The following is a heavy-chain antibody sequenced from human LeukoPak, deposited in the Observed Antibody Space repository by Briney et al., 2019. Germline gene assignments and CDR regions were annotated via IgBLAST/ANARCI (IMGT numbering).Heavy chain of an antibody. CDR2: VTHSGST. Sequence: SETLSLTCAVSGVSFSGYYWSWIRQSPDKGLEYIGAVTHSGSTDYNPSLKSRVTISVDTSKKEFSLRLKSVTAADTAVYYCARGVNYYGSGSFMYYYYYMDVWGKGTTVTVSS. CDR1: GVSFSGYY. CDR3: ARGVNYYGSGSFMYYYYYMDV. J-gene: IGHJ6*03. D-gene: IGHD3-10*01. V-gene: IGHV4-34*01.